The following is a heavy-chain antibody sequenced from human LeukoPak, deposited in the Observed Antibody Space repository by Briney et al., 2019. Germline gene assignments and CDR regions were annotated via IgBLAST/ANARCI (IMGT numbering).Heavy chain of an antibody. CDR1: GGSISSGGYY. J-gene: IGHJ4*02. D-gene: IGHD6-19*01. CDR3: ARPYNSGWKGGFDY. CDR2: VYYSGST. Sequence: PSQTLSLTCTVSGGSISSGGYYWSWIRQHPGKGLEWIGNVYYSGSTYYNPSLKSRVTISVDTSKNQFSLKLSSVTAADTAVYYCARPYNSGWKGGFDYWGQGILVTVSS. V-gene: IGHV4-31*03.